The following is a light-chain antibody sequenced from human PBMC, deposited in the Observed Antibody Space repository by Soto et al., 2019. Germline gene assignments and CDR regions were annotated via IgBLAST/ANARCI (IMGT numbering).Light chain of an antibody. Sequence: DIVMTQSPDSLAVSLGERATINCKSSQSVLYSSNNQNYLAWYQQKPGQPPKLLIYWASTRESGVPDRFSGSGSGTDFTLTISSLQAEDVAVYYCQQSYSIPITFGQGTRLEIK. CDR1: QSVLYSSNNQNY. V-gene: IGKV4-1*01. CDR3: QQSYSIPIT. CDR2: WAS. J-gene: IGKJ5*01.